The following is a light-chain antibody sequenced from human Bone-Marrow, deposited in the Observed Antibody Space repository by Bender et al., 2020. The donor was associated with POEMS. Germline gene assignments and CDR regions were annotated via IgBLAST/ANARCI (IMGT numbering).Light chain of an antibody. CDR3: AVWDDSLNGWV. CDR1: SSNIGAHA. J-gene: IGLJ3*02. CDR2: SSH. V-gene: IGLV1-44*01. Sequence: QSVLTQPPSASGTPGQRVTISCSGGSSNIGAHAVNWYQLLPGTAPKLLIYSSHRRPSEVPDRFSVSRSGTSASLAISGLQSEDKADYYCAVWDDSLNGWVFGGWTKLTVL.